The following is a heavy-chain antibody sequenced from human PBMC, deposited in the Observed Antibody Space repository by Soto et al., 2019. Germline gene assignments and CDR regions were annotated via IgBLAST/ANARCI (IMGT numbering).Heavy chain of an antibody. CDR1: GFTLSSYA. CDR3: ARELERVFHY. CDR2: IAYDGRNK. D-gene: IGHD1-1*01. V-gene: IGHV3-30*04. Sequence: QVQLVESGGGVVQPGRSLRLSCAASGFTLSSYAMHWVRQAPGKGLEWVAVIAYDGRNKYYADSVKGRFTISRDNSKNTLYLQMNSLRIEDTAVYYCARELERVFHYWGQGTLVTVSS. J-gene: IGHJ4*02.